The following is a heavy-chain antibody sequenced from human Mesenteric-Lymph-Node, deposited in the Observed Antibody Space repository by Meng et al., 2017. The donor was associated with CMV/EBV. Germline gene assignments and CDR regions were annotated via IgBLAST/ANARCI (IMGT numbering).Heavy chain of an antibody. Sequence: MPWVRQAPGKGLDWVAVISYDGMNTNYADSVKGRFTISRDNPSNTLYLQMSSLTAEDTAVYHCARSSLSDYDFLSGYPYHYYGMDVWGQGTTVTVSS. CDR2: ISYDGMNT. D-gene: IGHD3-3*01. V-gene: IGHV3-30*04. CDR3: ARSSLSDYDFLSGYPYHYYGMDV. J-gene: IGHJ6*02.